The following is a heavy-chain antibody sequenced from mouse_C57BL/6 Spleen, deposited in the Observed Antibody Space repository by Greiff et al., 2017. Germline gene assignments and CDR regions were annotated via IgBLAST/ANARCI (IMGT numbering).Heavy chain of an antibody. Sequence: QVQLQQPGAELVKPGASVKLSCKASGYTFTSYWMHWVKHRPGQGLEWIGMIHPNSGSTNYNEKFKSKATLTVDKYSSTVYMQLRSLTSEDSAVYYCASYYDYDVWFAYWGQGTLVTVSA. D-gene: IGHD2-4*01. J-gene: IGHJ3*01. CDR2: IHPNSGST. CDR3: ASYYDYDVWFAY. CDR1: GYTFTSYW. V-gene: IGHV1-64*01.